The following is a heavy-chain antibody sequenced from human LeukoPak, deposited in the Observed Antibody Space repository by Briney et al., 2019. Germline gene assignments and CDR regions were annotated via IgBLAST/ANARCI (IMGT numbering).Heavy chain of an antibody. D-gene: IGHD4-17*01. V-gene: IGHV4-59*01. J-gene: IGHJ4*02. CDR2: IDYSGST. CDR3: ARDGGDEILDY. CDR1: GGSISSYY. Sequence: SETLSLTCTVSGGSISSYYWSWIRQPPGKGLEWIGYIDYSGSTNYNPSLKSRVSISIDTSKNQFSLRLSSVTAADTAVYYCARDGGDEILDYWGQGTLVTVSS.